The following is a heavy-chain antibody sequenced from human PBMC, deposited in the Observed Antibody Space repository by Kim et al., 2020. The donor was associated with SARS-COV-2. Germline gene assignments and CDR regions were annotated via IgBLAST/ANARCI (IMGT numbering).Heavy chain of an antibody. Sequence: STNYNPSLKSRVTISVDKSKNQFSLKLSSVTAADTAVYYCAKDIAAAGDYWGQGTLVTVSS. CDR2: ST. CDR3: AKDIAAAGDY. J-gene: IGHJ4*02. V-gene: IGHV4-4*02. D-gene: IGHD6-13*01.